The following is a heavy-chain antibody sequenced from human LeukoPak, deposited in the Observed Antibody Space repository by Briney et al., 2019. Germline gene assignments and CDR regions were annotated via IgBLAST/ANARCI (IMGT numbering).Heavy chain of an antibody. CDR3: ARTHVYYYDSSGYYFDY. CDR1: GGSISRYY. V-gene: IGHV4-4*07. CDR2: TYTSGST. J-gene: IGHJ4*02. D-gene: IGHD3-22*01. Sequence: SETLSLTCTVSGGSISRYYWSWIRQPPRKRLEWIGGTYTSGSTNYTPSLKSRVTMSVDTSKNQFSLKLSSVTAADTAVYYCARTHVYYYDSSGYYFDYWGQGTLVTVSS.